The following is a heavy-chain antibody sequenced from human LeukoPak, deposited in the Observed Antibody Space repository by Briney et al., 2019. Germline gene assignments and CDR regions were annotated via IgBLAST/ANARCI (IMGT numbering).Heavy chain of an antibody. V-gene: IGHV4-38-2*02. CDR3: AREERYDFWSGPVSMDV. Sequence: SETLSLTCTVSGYSISSGYYWGWIRQPPGKGLEWIGSINHVGSTYYNPSLKSRVTISVDTSKNQFSLKLSSVTAADTAVYYCAREERYDFWSGPVSMDVWGKGTTVTVSS. J-gene: IGHJ6*03. D-gene: IGHD3-3*01. CDR1: GYSISSGYY. CDR2: INHVGST.